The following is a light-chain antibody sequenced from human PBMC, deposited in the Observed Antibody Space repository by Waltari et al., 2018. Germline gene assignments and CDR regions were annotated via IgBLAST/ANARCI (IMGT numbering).Light chain of an antibody. CDR3: LQRSNWPIT. CDR2: DAS. Sequence: EIVLTQSPANLSLSPGERATLSCRASQTINNYLAWYQQTPGQAPRLLIYDASNRATGIPPRFSGSGSGTDFTLTISSLEPEDFAVYYCLQRSNWPITFGQGTRLEIK. CDR1: QTINNY. J-gene: IGKJ5*01. V-gene: IGKV3-11*01.